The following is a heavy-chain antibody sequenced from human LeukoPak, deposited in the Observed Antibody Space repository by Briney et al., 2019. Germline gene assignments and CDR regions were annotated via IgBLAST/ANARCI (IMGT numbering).Heavy chain of an antibody. V-gene: IGHV4-59*01. D-gene: IGHD3-22*01. J-gene: IGHJ4*02. CDR2: IYYSGST. CDR1: GGSISSYY. CDR3: AKPYDSSGYYYGIDY. Sequence: KPSETLSLTCTVSGGSISSYYWSWIRQPPGKGLEWIGYIYYSGSTNYNPSLKSRVTISVDTSENQFSLKLSSVTAADTAVYYCAKPYDSSGYYYGIDYWGQGTLVTVSS.